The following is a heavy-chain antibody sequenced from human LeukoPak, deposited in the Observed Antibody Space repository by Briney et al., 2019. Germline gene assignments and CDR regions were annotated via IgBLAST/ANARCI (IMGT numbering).Heavy chain of an antibody. CDR2: IYTSGST. V-gene: IGHV4-4*09. J-gene: IGHJ6*03. Sequence: PSETLSLTCTVSGGSISSYYWSWIRQPPGKGLEWIGYIYTSGSTNYNPSLKSRVTISVDASKNQFSLKLSSVTAADTAVYYCARAGREQQLVYYMDVWGKGTTVTVSS. CDR1: GGSISSYY. D-gene: IGHD6-13*01. CDR3: ARAGREQQLVYYMDV.